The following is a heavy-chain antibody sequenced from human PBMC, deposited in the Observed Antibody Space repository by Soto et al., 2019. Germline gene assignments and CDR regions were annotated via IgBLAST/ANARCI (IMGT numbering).Heavy chain of an antibody. Sequence: GGSLRLSCAASGFTFDDYTMHWVRQAPGKGLEWVSLISWDGGSTYYADSVKGRFTISRDNSKNSLYLQMNSLRTEDTALYYCAKDMAAVGYSGYSSKSYYGMDVWGQGTTVTVSS. J-gene: IGHJ6*02. D-gene: IGHD5-12*01. CDR3: AKDMAAVGYSGYSSKSYYGMDV. CDR1: GFTFDDYT. V-gene: IGHV3-43*01. CDR2: ISWDGGST.